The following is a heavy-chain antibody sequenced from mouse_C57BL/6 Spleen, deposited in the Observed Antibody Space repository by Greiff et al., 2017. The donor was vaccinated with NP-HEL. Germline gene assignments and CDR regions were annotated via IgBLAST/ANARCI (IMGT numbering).Heavy chain of an antibody. CDR2: INPYNGDT. CDR3: ARREGTGGNAKED. Sequence: DVQLQESGPELVKPGDSVKISCKASGYSFTGYFMNWVMQSHGKSLEWIGRINPYNGDTFYNQKFKGKATLTVDKSSSTAHMELRSLTSEDSAVFDGARREGTGGNAKEDWGQGTTVTVAS. J-gene: IGHJ4*01. V-gene: IGHV1-20*01. D-gene: IGHD3-1*01. CDR1: GYSFTGYF.